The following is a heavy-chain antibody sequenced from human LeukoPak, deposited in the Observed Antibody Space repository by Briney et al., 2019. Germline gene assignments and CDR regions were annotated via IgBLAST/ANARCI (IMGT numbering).Heavy chain of an antibody. CDR1: GGSISSYY. D-gene: IGHD5-12*01. Sequence: PSETLSLTCTVSGGSISSYYWSWIRQPPGKGLEWIGYIYYSGSTNYNPSLKSRVTISVDTSKNQFSLKLSSVTAADTAVYYCARLRSRGLVATSRDLDALDIWGQGTMVTVSS. V-gene: IGHV4-59*01. CDR3: ARLRSRGLVATSRDLDALDI. CDR2: IYYSGST. J-gene: IGHJ3*02.